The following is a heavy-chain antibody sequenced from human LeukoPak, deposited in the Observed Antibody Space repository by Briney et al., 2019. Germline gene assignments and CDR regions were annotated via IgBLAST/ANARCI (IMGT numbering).Heavy chain of an antibody. V-gene: IGHV1-18*01. CDR3: ARGGSPHYDILTGIYYFDY. CDR1: GYTFTSYG. D-gene: IGHD3-9*01. CDR2: ISAYNGNT. J-gene: IGHJ4*02. Sequence: APVKVSCKASGYTFTSYGISWVRQAPGQGLEWMGWISAYNGNTNYAQKLQGRVTMTTDTSTSTAYMELRSLRSDDTAVYYCARGGSPHYDILTGIYYFDYWGQGTLVTVSS.